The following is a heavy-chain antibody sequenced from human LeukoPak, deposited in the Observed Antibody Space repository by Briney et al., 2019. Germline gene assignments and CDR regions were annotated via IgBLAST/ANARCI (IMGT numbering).Heavy chain of an antibody. CDR2: IFYSGST. V-gene: IGHV4-31*03. Sequence: SETLSLTCTVSGDSINNGGYYWVWIRQLPGKGLEWIGYIFYSGSTYYTPSLKSRVTMTVDTSKNQFFLKLTSVTAADTAVYYCARVGSIGYYPYYFDYWGQGTLVTVSS. CDR3: ARVGSIGYYPYYFDY. J-gene: IGHJ4*02. D-gene: IGHD3-22*01. CDR1: GDSINNGGYY.